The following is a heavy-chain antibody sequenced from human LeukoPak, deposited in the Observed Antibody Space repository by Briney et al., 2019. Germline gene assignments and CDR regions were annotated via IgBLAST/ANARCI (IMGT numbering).Heavy chain of an antibody. CDR1: GDSVSSNSAA. CDR2: TYYRSSWYN. J-gene: IGHJ3*02. CDR3: DTNYDILTGYLWGDAFDI. Sequence: SQTLSLTCAISGDSVSSNSAAWNWIRQSPSRGLEWLGRTYYRSSWYNDYAVVVKSRITINPDTSNTQFSLQLNSVPPEDTAVYYCDTNYDILTGYLWGDAFDIWGQGTMVTVSS. D-gene: IGHD3-9*01. V-gene: IGHV6-1*01.